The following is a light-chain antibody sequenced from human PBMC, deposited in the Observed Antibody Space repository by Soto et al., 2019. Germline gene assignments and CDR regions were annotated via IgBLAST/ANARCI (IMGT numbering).Light chain of an antibody. CDR3: QQSYSTLWT. CDR2: AAS. Sequence: DIQMTQSPSSLSASVGDRVTITCRASQSMSSYLNWYQQKPGKAPKLLIYAASSLQSGVPSRFSGSGSGTDFTLTISSLQHEDFATYYCQQSYSTLWTFGQGTKVEIK. J-gene: IGKJ1*01. V-gene: IGKV1-39*01. CDR1: QSMSSY.